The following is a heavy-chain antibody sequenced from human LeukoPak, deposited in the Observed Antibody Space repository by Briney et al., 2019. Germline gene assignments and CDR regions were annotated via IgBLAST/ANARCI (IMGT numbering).Heavy chain of an antibody. CDR1: GGSFSGYY. CDR2: INHSGST. D-gene: IGHD2-15*01. Sequence: SETLSLTCAVYGGSFSGYYWSWIRQPPGKGLEWIGEINHSGSTNYNPSLKSRVTISVDTSKNQFSLKLSSVTAADTAVYYCARDPAPYCSGGSCYSAFDIWGQGQWSPSLQ. J-gene: IGHJ3*02. CDR3: ARDPAPYCSGGSCYSAFDI. V-gene: IGHV4-34*01.